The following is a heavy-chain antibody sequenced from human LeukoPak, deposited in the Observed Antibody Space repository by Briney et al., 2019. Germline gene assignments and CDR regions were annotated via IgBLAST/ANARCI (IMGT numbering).Heavy chain of an antibody. D-gene: IGHD2-2*02. J-gene: IGHJ4*02. CDR3: ARSWNQLLYNTAFDY. V-gene: IGHV4-61*02. Sequence: PSETLSLTCTVSGGSISSGSYYWSWIRQPAGKGLEWIGRIYTSGSTNYNPSLKSRVTISVDTSKNQFSLKLSSVTAADTAVYYCARSWNQLLYNTAFDYWGQGTLVTVSS. CDR1: GGSISSGSYY. CDR2: IYTSGST.